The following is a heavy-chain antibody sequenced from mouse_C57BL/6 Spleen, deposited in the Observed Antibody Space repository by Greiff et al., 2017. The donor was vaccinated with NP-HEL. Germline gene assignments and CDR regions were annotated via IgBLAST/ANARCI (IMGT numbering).Heavy chain of an antibody. CDR2: IDPSDSST. J-gene: IGHJ4*01. D-gene: IGHD2-12*01. CDR1: GYTFTSYW. CDR3: ARHDAGVAMDD. Sequence: QVQLQQPGAELVKPGASVKLSCKASGYTFTSYWMQWVKQRPGQGLEWIGEIDPSDSSTNYTQKFKGMATLPVYTSSSSAYMQLSGLTSEDSAVYYCARHDAGVAMDDWGQGTSVTVAS. V-gene: IGHV1-50*01.